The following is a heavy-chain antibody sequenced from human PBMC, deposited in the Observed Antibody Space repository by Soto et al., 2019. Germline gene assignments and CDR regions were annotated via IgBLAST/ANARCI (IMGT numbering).Heavy chain of an antibody. CDR2: IIPIFGTA. D-gene: IGHD2-2*02. V-gene: IGHV1-69*13. Sequence: VRVSCKASGGTFSSYAISWVRQAPGQGLEWMGGIIPIFGTANYAQKFQGRVTITADESTSTAYMELSSLRSEDTAVYYCARVXEYCSSTSCYKYNWFDPWGQGTLVTVSS. CDR3: ARVXEYCSSTSCYKYNWFDP. J-gene: IGHJ5*02. CDR1: GGTFSSYA.